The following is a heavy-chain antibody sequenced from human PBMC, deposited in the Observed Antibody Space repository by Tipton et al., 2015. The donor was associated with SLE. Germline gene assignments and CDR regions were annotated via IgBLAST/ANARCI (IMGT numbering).Heavy chain of an antibody. V-gene: IGHV4-61*01. J-gene: IGHJ5*02. CDR3: ARTSGEFGGFDP. D-gene: IGHD3-10*01. Sequence: TLSLTCAVSGGSISSSSYYWSWIRQHPGKGLEWIGYIYYSGSTNYNPSLKSRVTISVDTSKNQFSLKLSSVTAADTAVYYCARTSGEFGGFDPWGQGTLVTVSS. CDR2: IYYSGST. CDR1: GGSISSSSYY.